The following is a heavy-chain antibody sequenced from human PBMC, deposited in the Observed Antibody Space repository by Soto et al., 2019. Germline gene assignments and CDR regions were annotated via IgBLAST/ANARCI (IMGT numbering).Heavy chain of an antibody. CDR2: ISYDGSNK. Sequence: QVQLVESGGGVVQPGRSLRLSCAASGFTFSSYGMHWVRQAPGKGLEWVAVISYDGSNKYYADSVKGRFTISRDNSKNPLYLQMNSLRAEDTAVYYCAKDKQLERRIDDAFDIWGQGTMVTVSS. D-gene: IGHD1-1*01. J-gene: IGHJ3*02. CDR1: GFTFSSYG. CDR3: AKDKQLERRIDDAFDI. V-gene: IGHV3-30*18.